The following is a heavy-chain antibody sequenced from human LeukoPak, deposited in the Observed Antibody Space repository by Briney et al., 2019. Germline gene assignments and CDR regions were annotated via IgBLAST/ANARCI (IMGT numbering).Heavy chain of an antibody. CDR1: GFTVSSYC. Sequence: GGSLRLSCAASGFTVSSYCMSWVRQAPGKGLEWVANIKQDGSEKYYVDSVKGRFTISRDNAKNSLYLQMNSLRAEDTAVYYCASGEIAVFDYWGQGTLVTVSS. V-gene: IGHV3-7*01. CDR2: IKQDGSEK. CDR3: ASGEIAVFDY. D-gene: IGHD6-19*01. J-gene: IGHJ4*02.